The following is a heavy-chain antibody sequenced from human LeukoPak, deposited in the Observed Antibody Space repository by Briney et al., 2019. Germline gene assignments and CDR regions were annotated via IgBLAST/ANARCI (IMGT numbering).Heavy chain of an antibody. CDR3: ARAKGSSWYPWYYFDY. V-gene: IGHV4-39*01. CDR1: GGSISSSSYY. D-gene: IGHD6-13*01. CDR2: IYYSGST. Sequence: PSETLSLTCTVSGGSISSSSYYWGWIRQPPGKGLEWIGSIYYSGSTYYNPSLKSRVTISVDTSKNQFSLKLSSVTAADTAVYYCARAKGSSWYPWYYFDYWGQGTLVTVSS. J-gene: IGHJ4*02.